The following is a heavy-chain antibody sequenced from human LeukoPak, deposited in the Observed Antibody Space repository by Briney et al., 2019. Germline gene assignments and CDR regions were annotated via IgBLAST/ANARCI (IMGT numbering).Heavy chain of an antibody. D-gene: IGHD3-16*01. CDR1: GGSINSGDSS. J-gene: IGHJ5*02. V-gene: IGHV4-31*03. CDR2: IYYSGST. Sequence: PSQTLSLTCTVSGGSINSGDSSWNWIRQHPGKGLEWIGYIYYSGSTSYNPSLESRVTISVDTSKSHFSLKLTSVTAADTALYYCERGESSWGQGILVIVSS. CDR3: ERGESS.